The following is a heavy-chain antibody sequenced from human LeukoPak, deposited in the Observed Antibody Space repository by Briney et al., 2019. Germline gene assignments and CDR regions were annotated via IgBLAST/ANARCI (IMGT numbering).Heavy chain of an antibody. CDR3: ARDLDHGIFDY. CDR1: GFTFSAYT. Sequence: EGSLRLSCAASGFTFSAYTIHWVRQAPGKGLEWVAVIPYDGDNKYYADSVKGRFTVSRDNSKNTLYLQMNSLRAEDTAIYYCARDLDHGIFDYWGQGSLVTVSS. CDR2: IPYDGDNK. V-gene: IGHV3-30-3*01. J-gene: IGHJ4*02. D-gene: IGHD4/OR15-4a*01.